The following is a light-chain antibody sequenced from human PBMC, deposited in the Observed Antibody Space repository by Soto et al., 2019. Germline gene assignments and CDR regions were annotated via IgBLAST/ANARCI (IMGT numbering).Light chain of an antibody. CDR3: AAWDDSLIGPV. Sequence: QSVLTQPPSASGTPGQRGTISCSGSSSNIGSYTVNWYQQLPGTAPKLLIYSNNQRPSGVPDRFSGSKSGTSASLAISGLQSEDEADYYCAAWDDSLIGPVFGGGTKLTVL. CDR1: SSNIGSYT. CDR2: SNN. V-gene: IGLV1-44*01. J-gene: IGLJ3*02.